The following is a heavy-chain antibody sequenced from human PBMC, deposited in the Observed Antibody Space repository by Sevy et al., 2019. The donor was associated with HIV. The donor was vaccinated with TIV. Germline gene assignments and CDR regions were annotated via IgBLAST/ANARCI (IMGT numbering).Heavy chain of an antibody. Sequence: GGSLRLSCVASRFTFSSDSMNWVRQAPGKGLEWVSSISSSSSYIYYADSVKGRFSISRDNAKKSLYLQMNSLRVEDTAVYYCARDRDGSGSSGGYGMDVWAKGPRSPSP. CDR1: RFTFSSDS. CDR2: ISSSSSYI. J-gene: IGHJ6*02. V-gene: IGHV3-21*01. D-gene: IGHD3-10*01. CDR3: ARDRDGSGSSGGYGMDV.